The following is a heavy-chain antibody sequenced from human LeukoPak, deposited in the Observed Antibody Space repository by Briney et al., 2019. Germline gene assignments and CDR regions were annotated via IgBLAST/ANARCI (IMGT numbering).Heavy chain of an antibody. J-gene: IGHJ4*02. CDR3: ASLGNCSSTSCYNTYFDY. CDR2: IFYSGST. V-gene: IGHV4-59*12. Sequence: SETLSLTCAVSGDSISSYYWCSIRQPPRRGLEWIGYIFYSGSTTYNPSLKSGVTISVDTSKNQFSLMLSSVTAADTAVYYCASLGNCSSTSCYNTYFDYWGQGTLVTVSS. D-gene: IGHD2-2*02. CDR1: GDSISSYY.